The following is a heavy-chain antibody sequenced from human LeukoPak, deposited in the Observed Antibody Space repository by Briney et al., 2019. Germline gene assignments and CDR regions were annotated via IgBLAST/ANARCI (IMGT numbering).Heavy chain of an antibody. D-gene: IGHD6-13*01. CDR2: IKQDGSER. V-gene: IGHV3-7*01. J-gene: IGHJ4*02. Sequence: GGSLRLSCAVSGFTFSSYWMSWVRQAPGKGLEWVANIKQDGSERYYVDSVKGRFTISRDNAKNSLYLQMNSLRAEDTAVYYCARGSSSWYRTTVTPSDYWGQGTLVTVSS. CDR3: ARGSSSWYRTTVTPSDY. CDR1: GFTFSSYW.